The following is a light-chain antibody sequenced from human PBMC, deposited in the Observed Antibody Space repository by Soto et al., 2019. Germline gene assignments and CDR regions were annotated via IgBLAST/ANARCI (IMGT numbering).Light chain of an antibody. J-gene: IGKJ5*01. V-gene: IGKV3-20*01. CDR1: QRVSSNN. CDR2: GAS. CDR3: QQYDNSIT. Sequence: IVLTQSPGTLSLSPGEPATLSCRASQRVSSNNLAWYHQKPGQTPRLLIYGASNRATGIPDRFSGSGSGTDFTLTISRLDPEDFAVYYCQQYDNSITFGQGTRLEIE.